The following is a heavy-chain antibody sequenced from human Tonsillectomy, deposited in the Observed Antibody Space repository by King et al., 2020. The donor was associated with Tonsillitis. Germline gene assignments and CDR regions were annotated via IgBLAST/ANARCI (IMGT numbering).Heavy chain of an antibody. CDR2: INTSNGIK. J-gene: IGHJ5*02. CDR3: ATEHPGWGSSGPDT. Sequence: VQLVESGGGLVQPGGSLRLSCAASGFNFGGYAMNWVRQAPGKGLEWLSYINTSNGIKYYADSVKGRFTISRDNTENTLFLQMDSLGHDDTAVYYCATEHPGWGSSGPDTWGQGTLVTVSS. CDR1: GFNFGGYA. V-gene: IGHV3-48*02. D-gene: IGHD3-16*01.